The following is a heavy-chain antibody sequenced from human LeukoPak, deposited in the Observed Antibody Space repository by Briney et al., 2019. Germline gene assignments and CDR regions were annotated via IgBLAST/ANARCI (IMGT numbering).Heavy chain of an antibody. Sequence: GGSLRLSCAASGFTFSSYDMHWVRQAPGKGLVWVSRVQDDERSASYGDSVKGRFTISKDNAKNILYLQMDGLRVEDTAVYYCVRGHVGTIFGVIPVNPLGYWGQGTLVTVSS. CDR3: VRGHVGTIFGVIPVNPLGY. CDR1: GFTFSSYD. J-gene: IGHJ4*02. CDR2: VQDDERSA. V-gene: IGHV3-74*01. D-gene: IGHD3-3*01.